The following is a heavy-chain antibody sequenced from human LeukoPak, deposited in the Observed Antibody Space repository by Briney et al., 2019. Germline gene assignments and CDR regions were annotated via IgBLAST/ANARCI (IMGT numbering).Heavy chain of an antibody. V-gene: IGHV3-23*01. J-gene: IGHJ4*02. D-gene: IGHD2-15*01. CDR2: TSASGGTT. CDR3: AKSRGSGTGSYFDY. CDR1: GFTFSSHV. Sequence: PGGSLRLSCAASGFTFSSHVVSWVRQAPGKGLEWVSGTSASGGTTYYADSVKGRFTISRDNSKNALYLQMNSLRAEDTAVYYCAKSRGSGTGSYFDYWGQGTLVTVSS.